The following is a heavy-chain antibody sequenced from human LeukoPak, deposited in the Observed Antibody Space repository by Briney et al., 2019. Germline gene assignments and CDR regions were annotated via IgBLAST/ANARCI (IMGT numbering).Heavy chain of an antibody. J-gene: IGHJ4*02. CDR3: AYYYYGSRYFDY. V-gene: IGHV5-10-1*01. Sequence: GESLKISCKGSEYYFTSYWIGWVRQVPGKGLEWMGRIDPGDSRVKYSPSFQGHVTMSVDKSINTAYLQWSSLKASDTAIYYCAYYYYGSRYFDYWGQGTRVTVSS. CDR1: EYYFTSYW. CDR2: IDPGDSRV. D-gene: IGHD3-10*01.